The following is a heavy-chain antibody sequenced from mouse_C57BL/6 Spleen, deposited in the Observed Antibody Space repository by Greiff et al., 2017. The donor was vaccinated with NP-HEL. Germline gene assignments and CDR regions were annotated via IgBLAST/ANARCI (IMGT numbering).Heavy chain of an antibody. CDR3: ARGDGYYVGYFAY. J-gene: IGHJ2*01. Sequence: QVQLQQSGAELVRPGTSVKVSCKASGYAFTNYLIEWVKQRPGQGLEWIGVINPGSGGTNYNEKFKGKATLTADKSSSTAYMQLSSLTSEDSAVYFCARGDGYYVGYFAYWGQGTPLTVSS. CDR1: GYAFTNYL. CDR2: INPGSGGT. V-gene: IGHV1-54*01. D-gene: IGHD2-3*01.